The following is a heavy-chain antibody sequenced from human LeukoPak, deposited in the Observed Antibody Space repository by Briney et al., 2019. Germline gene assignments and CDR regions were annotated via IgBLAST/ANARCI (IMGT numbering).Heavy chain of an antibody. CDR1: GFTFSSYG. CDR3: ARDRASFPSYYDFWSGRSNYYYGMDV. J-gene: IGHJ6*02. V-gene: IGHV3-33*01. Sequence: GGSLRLSCAASGFTFSSYGMHWVRQAPGKGLEWVAVIWYDGSNKYYVDSVKGRFTISRDNSKNTLYLQMNSLRAEDTAVYYCARDRASFPSYYDFWSGRSNYYYGMDVWGQGTTVTVSS. D-gene: IGHD3-3*01. CDR2: IWYDGSNK.